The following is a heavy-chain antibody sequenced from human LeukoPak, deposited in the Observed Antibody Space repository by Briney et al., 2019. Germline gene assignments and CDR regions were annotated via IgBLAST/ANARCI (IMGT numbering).Heavy chain of an antibody. CDR1: GFTFSNHN. Sequence: PGGSLRLSCAASGFTFSNHNMDWVRQAPGKGLEWISYISGRGEAIFYADSVQGRFTISRDNAKNSIYLQMNGLTAEDTAVYYCAGINDYGDPTGAFDIWGQGTMVTVSS. V-gene: IGHV3-48*01. CDR2: ISGRGEAI. J-gene: IGHJ3*02. CDR3: AGINDYGDPTGAFDI. D-gene: IGHD4-17*01.